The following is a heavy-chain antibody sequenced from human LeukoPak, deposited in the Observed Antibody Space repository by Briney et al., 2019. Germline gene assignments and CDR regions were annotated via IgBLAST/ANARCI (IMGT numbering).Heavy chain of an antibody. J-gene: IGHJ4*02. Sequence: SETLSLTCTVSGGSISNYYWSWIRQPPGTGLEWVGYIYYSGSTNYNPSLKSRVTISVDTSKNQFSLKLSSVTAADTAVYYCARVAHCSSTTCYQGIFDYWGQGTLVTVSS. D-gene: IGHD2-2*01. CDR1: GGSISNYY. CDR2: IYYSGST. CDR3: ARVAHCSSTTCYQGIFDY. V-gene: IGHV4-59*01.